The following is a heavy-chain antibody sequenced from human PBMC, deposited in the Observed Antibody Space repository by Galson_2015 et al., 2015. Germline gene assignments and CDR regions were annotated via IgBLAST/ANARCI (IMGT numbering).Heavy chain of an antibody. V-gene: IGHV3-30*04. Sequence: SLILACEASRFTVGSYGMHWVRQAPDKGLEWVAVISYEGSNKDYAYSVKGRFIISRDNSKNTLYLQMSSLRTEDTAVYYCARVLSGSYLVDYWGQGTLVTVSS. J-gene: IGHJ4*02. CDR3: ARVLSGSYLVDY. CDR2: ISYEGSNK. CDR1: RFTVGSYG. D-gene: IGHD1-26*01.